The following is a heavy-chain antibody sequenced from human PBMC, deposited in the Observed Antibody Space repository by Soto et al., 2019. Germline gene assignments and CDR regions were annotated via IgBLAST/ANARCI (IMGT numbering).Heavy chain of an antibody. CDR2: ISAYNGNT. V-gene: IGHV1-18*01. CDR1: GFTFTSYG. D-gene: IGHD4-17*01. Sequence: ASVKVSCKASGFTFTSYGISWVRQAPGQGLEWMGWISAYNGNTNFAQKLQGRVTVTTNTSTSTAYMELRSLRSDDTAVYYCARVAATVVTIFDYWGQGTRVTVSS. J-gene: IGHJ4*02. CDR3: ARVAATVVTIFDY.